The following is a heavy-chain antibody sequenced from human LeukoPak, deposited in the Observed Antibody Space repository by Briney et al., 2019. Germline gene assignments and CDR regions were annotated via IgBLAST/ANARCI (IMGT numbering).Heavy chain of an antibody. D-gene: IGHD3-16*01. CDR3: AKDPMITFGPPPTDY. CDR2: ISGSGGST. Sequence: GGSLRLSCAASGFTFSSYAMSWVRQAPGKGLEWVSAISGSGGSTYYADSVKGRFTISRDNSKNTLYLQMNSLRAEDTAVYYCAKDPMITFGPPPTDYWGQGTLVTISS. V-gene: IGHV3-23*01. CDR1: GFTFSSYA. J-gene: IGHJ4*02.